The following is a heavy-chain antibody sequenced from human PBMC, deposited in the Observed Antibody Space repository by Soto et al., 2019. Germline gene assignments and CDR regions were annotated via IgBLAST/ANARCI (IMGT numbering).Heavy chain of an antibody. CDR1: GFTFSSYA. J-gene: IGHJ4*02. V-gene: IGHV3-23*01. D-gene: IGHD3-22*01. CDR2: ISGSGGST. CDR3: AKDKERSSGYQYYFDY. Sequence: EVQLLESGGGLVQPGGSLRLSCAASGFTFSSYAMSWVRQAPGKGLEWVSAISGSGGSTYYADSVKGRFTISRDNSKNTLYLQMNSLRAEDTAVYYCAKDKERSSGYQYYFDYWGQGTLVTVSS.